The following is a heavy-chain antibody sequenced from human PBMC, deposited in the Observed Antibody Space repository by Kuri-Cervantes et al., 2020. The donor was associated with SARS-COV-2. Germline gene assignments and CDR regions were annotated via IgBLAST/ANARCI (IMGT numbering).Heavy chain of an antibody. Sequence: GESLKISCAASGFTFSSYAMSWVRQAPGKGLEWVSAISGSGGSTYYADSVKGRFTISRDNSKNTLYLQMNSLRAEDTAVYYCAKDPTYYDFWSGPITFYWYFDPWGRGTLVTVSS. V-gene: IGHV3-23*01. CDR3: AKDPTYYDFWSGPITFYWYFDP. CDR1: GFTFSSYA. J-gene: IGHJ2*01. D-gene: IGHD3-3*01. CDR2: ISGSGGST.